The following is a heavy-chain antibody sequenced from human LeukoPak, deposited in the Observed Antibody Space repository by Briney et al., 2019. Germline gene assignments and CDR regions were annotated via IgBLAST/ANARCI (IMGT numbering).Heavy chain of an antibody. CDR1: GYTFTGYY. Sequence: ASVKVSCKASGYTFTGYYMHWVRQAPGQGLEWMGWINPNSGGTNYAQKFQGWVTVTRDTSVTTAYMELRRLTSDDTAVYYCARTYYYDSSGANDAFDIWGQGTMVTVSS. D-gene: IGHD3-22*01. V-gene: IGHV1-2*04. J-gene: IGHJ3*02. CDR2: INPNSGGT. CDR3: ARTYYYDSSGANDAFDI.